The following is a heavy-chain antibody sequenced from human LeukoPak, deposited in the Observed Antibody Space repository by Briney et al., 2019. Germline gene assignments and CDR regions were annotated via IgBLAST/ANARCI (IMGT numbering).Heavy chain of an antibody. V-gene: IGHV1-2*02. Sequence: ASVKVSCRASGYTFTGYIIHWVRQAPGQGLDWMGWINPNNGDTSYAQKFQGRLTMTRDTSISTAYMELSRLRSDDTALYYCARRRPRLAINDVLHIWGQGTMVTVSS. CDR2: INPNNGDT. CDR1: GYTFTGYI. D-gene: IGHD2-21*01. J-gene: IGHJ3*02. CDR3: ARRRPRLAINDVLHI.